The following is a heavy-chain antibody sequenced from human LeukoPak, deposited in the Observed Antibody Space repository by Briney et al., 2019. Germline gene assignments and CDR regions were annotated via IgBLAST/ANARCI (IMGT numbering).Heavy chain of an antibody. CDR3: ARGGVLMEASSSSPQTP. D-gene: IGHD6-13*01. J-gene: IGHJ4*02. CDR1: GYTFTSYA. V-gene: IGHV1-3*01. CDR2: INAGNGNT. Sequence: ASVKVSCKASGYTFTSYAMHWVRQAPGQRLEWMGWINAGNGNTKYSQKFQSRVTITRDTSASTAYMELSSLRSEDTAVYYCARGGVLMEASSSSPQTPWGQGTLVTVSS.